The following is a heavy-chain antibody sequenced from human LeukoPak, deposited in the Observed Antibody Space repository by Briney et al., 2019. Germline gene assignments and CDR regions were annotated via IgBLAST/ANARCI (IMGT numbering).Heavy chain of an antibody. D-gene: IGHD3-22*01. V-gene: IGHV4-34*01. CDR2: INHSGST. CDR1: GGSFSGYY. Sequence: SETLSLTCAVYGGSFSGYYWSWIRQPPGKGLEWIGEINHSGSTNYNPSLKSRVTISVDTSKNQFSLKLSSVTAADTAVYYCARGVRGYYYDSLGAFDIWGQGTMVTVSS. J-gene: IGHJ3*02. CDR3: ARGVRGYYYDSLGAFDI.